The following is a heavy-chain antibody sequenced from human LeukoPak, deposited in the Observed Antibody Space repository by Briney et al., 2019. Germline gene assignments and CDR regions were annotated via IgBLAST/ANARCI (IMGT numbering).Heavy chain of an antibody. CDR3: ARPYYDFWSGYQHNWFDP. CDR1: GFTFDDYA. J-gene: IGHJ5*02. Sequence: GRSLRLSGAASGFTFDDYAMHWVRQAPGKGLEWVSGISWNSGSIGYADSVKGRFTISRDNAKNSLYLQMNSLRAEDTAVYYCARPYYDFWSGYQHNWFDPWGQGTLVTVSS. V-gene: IGHV3-9*01. CDR2: ISWNSGSI. D-gene: IGHD3-3*01.